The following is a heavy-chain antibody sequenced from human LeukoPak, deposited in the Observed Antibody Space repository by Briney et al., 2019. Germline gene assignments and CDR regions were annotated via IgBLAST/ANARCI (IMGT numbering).Heavy chain of an antibody. CDR3: ARDAEFYYYDSSGYRPRGVYFDY. CDR2: IYYSGST. J-gene: IGHJ4*02. Sequence: SETLSLTCTVSGGSISSSGYYWVWIRQPPGKGLEWIGSIYYSGSTNYNPSLESRVTIFVDMSKNQFSLKLSSVTAADTAVYYCARDAEFYYYDSSGYRPRGVYFDYWGQGTLVTVSS. V-gene: IGHV4-39*07. D-gene: IGHD3-22*01. CDR1: GGSISSSGYY.